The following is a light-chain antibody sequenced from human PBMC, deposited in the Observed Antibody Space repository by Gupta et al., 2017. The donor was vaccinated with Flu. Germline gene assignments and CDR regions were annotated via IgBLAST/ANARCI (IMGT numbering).Light chain of an antibody. CDR3: QQYDSYSYT. Sequence: PSTLSASVGYRVTITCRASQSITTWLAWYQQKPGTAPKVLIYKASSLEGGVPSRFSGSGFGTEFTLTISSLQPDDFATYYCQQYDSYSYTFGQGTKLEIK. CDR2: KAS. V-gene: IGKV1-5*03. J-gene: IGKJ2*01. CDR1: QSITTW.